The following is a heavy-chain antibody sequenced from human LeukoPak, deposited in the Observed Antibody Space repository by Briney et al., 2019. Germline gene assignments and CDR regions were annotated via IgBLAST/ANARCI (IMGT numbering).Heavy chain of an antibody. CDR2: IYPGDSDT. CDR1: GYSFTSYW. D-gene: IGHD6-13*01. V-gene: IGHV5-51*01. Sequence: GESLKISCKGSGYSFTSYWIGWVRQMPGKGLEWMGFIYPGDSDTRYSPSFQGQVTISADKSISTAYLQWSSLRASDTAMYYCARSASAAAVDYWGQGTLVTVSS. CDR3: ARSASAAAVDY. J-gene: IGHJ4*02.